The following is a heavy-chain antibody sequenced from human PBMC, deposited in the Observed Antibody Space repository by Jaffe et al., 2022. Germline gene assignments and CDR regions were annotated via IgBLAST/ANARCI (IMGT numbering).Heavy chain of an antibody. CDR3: ASVASLTIFGVGWNT. CDR1: GGRFRGLA. Sequence: QVQLVQSGAEVKKPGSSVRVSCKASGGRFRGLAISWVRQAPGQGLEWMGGIIPVFGTPDYAQNLQGRVTISADDSTSTAYMELSSLRSEDTATYYCASVASLTIFGVGWNTWGQGTLVTVSS. J-gene: IGHJ5*02. D-gene: IGHD3-3*01. V-gene: IGHV1-69*01. CDR2: IIPVFGTP.